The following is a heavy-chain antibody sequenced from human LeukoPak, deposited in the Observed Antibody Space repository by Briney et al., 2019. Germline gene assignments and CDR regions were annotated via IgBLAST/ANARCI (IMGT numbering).Heavy chain of an antibody. CDR2: ISAYNGNT. CDR3: ARTTYGYFDY. D-gene: IGHD4-17*01. J-gene: IGHJ4*02. Sequence: ASVKVSCKASGYTFNSYGVSWVRQAPGQGLEWMGWISAYNGNTNYAQRFQGRFTMTTETSTTTVNMELRSPTSDDTAVYYCARTTYGYFDYWGQGTLVTVSS. V-gene: IGHV1-18*01. CDR1: GYTFNSYG.